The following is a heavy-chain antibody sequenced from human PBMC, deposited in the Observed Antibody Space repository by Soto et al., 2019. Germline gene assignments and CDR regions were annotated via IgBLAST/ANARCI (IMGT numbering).Heavy chain of an antibody. CDR3: ASYGGNDNWFDP. J-gene: IGHJ5*02. CDR2: INHSGST. V-gene: IGHV4-34*01. D-gene: IGHD4-17*01. CDR1: GGSFSGYY. Sequence: SETLSLTCAAYGGSFSGYYWSWIRQPPGKGLEWIGEINHSGSTNYNPSLKSRVTISVDTSKNQFSLKLSSVTAADTAVYYCASYGGNDNWFDPWGQGTLVTVSS.